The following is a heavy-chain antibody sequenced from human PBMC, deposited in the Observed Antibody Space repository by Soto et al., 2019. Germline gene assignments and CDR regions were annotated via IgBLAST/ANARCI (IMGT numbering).Heavy chain of an antibody. Sequence: GGSLRLSCAASGLTFSSYWMSWVRQAPGKGLEWVANIKQDGSEKYYVDSVKGRFTISRDNAKNSLYLQMNSLRAEDTAVYYCAICSGSSSAKWSDPWGQGTLVTI. CDR3: AICSGSSSAKWSDP. J-gene: IGHJ5*02. V-gene: IGHV3-7*03. CDR2: IKQDGSEK. D-gene: IGHD6-13*01. CDR1: GLTFSSYW.